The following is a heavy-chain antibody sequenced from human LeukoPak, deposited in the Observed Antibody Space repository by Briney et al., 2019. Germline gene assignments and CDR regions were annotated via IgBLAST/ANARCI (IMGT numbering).Heavy chain of an antibody. CDR1: GGPMSSSSYY. V-gene: IGHV4-39*02. CDR2: IYYSEAN. D-gene: IGHD6-19*01. Sequence: SETLSLTCTVSGGPMSSSSYYWGWIRQSPGKGLEWIGSIYYSEANHYNPSLKSRVTMSVDTSKNQFSVKLTSVTATDTAVYYCVRVRGYWLVRGYLDYWGQGTQVTVSS. CDR3: VRVRGYWLVRGYLDY. J-gene: IGHJ4*02.